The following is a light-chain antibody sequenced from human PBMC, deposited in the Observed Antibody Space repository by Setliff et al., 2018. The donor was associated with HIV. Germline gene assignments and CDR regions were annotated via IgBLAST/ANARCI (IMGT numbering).Light chain of an antibody. V-gene: IGLV2-14*01. CDR3: NSYRSGSPYV. CDR2: DVS. Sequence: QSVPTQPASVSGSPGQSITISCTGTSSDIGGFNYVSWYQLHPGKAPKLMIFDVSLRPSGVSNRFSGSKSGNTASLTISGLRAEDEADYFCNSYRSGSPYVFGTGTKVTVL. J-gene: IGLJ1*01. CDR1: SSDIGGFNY.